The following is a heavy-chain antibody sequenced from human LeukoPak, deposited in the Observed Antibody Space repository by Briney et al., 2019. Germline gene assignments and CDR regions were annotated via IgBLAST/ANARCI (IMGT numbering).Heavy chain of an antibody. CDR1: GGSIDSTRW. CDR2: VYHSGST. D-gene: IGHD2-2*01. J-gene: IGHJ5*02. CDR3: ARDRYCSSTSCSWSDP. Sequence: TSETLSLTCDVSGGSIDSTRWWNWVRRPPGKGLEWIGEVYHSGSTKYNPSLKSRVTISVDKSKNQFSLRLTSVTAADTAVYYCARDRYCSSTSCSWSDPWGQGTLVTVSS. V-gene: IGHV4-4*02.